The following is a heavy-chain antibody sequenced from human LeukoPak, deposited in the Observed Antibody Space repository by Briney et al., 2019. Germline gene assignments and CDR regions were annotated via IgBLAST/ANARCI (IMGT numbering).Heavy chain of an antibody. CDR2: ISSGGNTI. D-gene: IGHD5-18*01. J-gene: IGHJ4*02. Sequence: GGSLRFSCAASGFTFSSYEMIWVRQAPGKGLGWVSYISSGGNTIYYADSVKGRFTISRDNAKNSLYLQMNSLRAEDTAVYYCAREGTAMVSFDYWGQGTLVTVSS. CDR1: GFTFSSYE. V-gene: IGHV3-48*03. CDR3: AREGTAMVSFDY.